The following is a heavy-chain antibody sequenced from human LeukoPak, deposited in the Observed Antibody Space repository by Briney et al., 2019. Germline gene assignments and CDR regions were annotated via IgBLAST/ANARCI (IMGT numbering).Heavy chain of an antibody. CDR3: ARSGCSSTSCYQADY. Sequence: SETLSLTCTVSGASISSGSYYWNWIRQPAGKGLEWIGRIYTSGNINYNPSLKSRVTISVDTSKNQFSLKLSSVTAADTAVYYCARSGCSSTSCYQADYWGQGTLVTVSS. J-gene: IGHJ4*02. D-gene: IGHD2-2*01. CDR2: IYTSGNI. CDR1: GASISSGSYY. V-gene: IGHV4-61*02.